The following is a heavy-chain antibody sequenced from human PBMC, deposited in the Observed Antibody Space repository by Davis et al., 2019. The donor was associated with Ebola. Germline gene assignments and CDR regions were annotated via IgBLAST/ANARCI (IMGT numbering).Heavy chain of an antibody. CDR3: ARGYSYGSGWFDP. D-gene: IGHD5-18*01. CDR2: INHSGST. CDR1: GGSFSGYY. Sequence: MPSETLSLTCAVYGGSFSGYYWSWIRQPPGKGLEWIGEINHSGSTNYNPSLKSRVTISVDRSKNQFSLKLSSVTAADTAVYYCARGYSYGSGWFDPWGQGTLVTVSS. J-gene: IGHJ5*02. V-gene: IGHV4-34*01.